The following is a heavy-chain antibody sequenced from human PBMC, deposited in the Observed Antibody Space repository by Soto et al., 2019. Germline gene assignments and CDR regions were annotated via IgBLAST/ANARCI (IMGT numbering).Heavy chain of an antibody. D-gene: IGHD2-15*01. CDR1: GGSISSYY. CDR3: ERLKGYCSGDSCRIDY. J-gene: IGHJ4*02. V-gene: IGHV4-59*08. Sequence: ASETLSLTCTVSGGSISSYYWTWIRQPPGRGLEWIGYIYYTGSTNYNPSLKSRVTISVDTSKNQFSLKLSSVTAADPAVYFCERLKGYCSGDSCRIDYCGQGNLVPVSS. CDR2: IYYTGST.